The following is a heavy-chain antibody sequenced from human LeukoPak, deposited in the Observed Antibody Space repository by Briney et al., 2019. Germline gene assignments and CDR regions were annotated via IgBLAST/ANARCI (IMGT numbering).Heavy chain of an antibody. D-gene: IGHD6-19*01. CDR1: GGSISSSSYY. J-gene: IGHJ3*02. Sequence: SETLSLTCTVSGGSISSSSYYWGWIRQPPGKGLEWIGSIYYSGSTYYNPSLKSRVTISVDTSKNQFSLKLSSVTAADTAVYYCARCLYSSGWETGAFDIWGQGTMVTVSS. V-gene: IGHV4-39*07. CDR3: ARCLYSSGWETGAFDI. CDR2: IYYSGST.